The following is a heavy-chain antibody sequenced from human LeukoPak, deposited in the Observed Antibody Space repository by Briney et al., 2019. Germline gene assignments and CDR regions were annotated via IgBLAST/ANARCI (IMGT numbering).Heavy chain of an antibody. V-gene: IGHV5-51*01. CDR2: IYPGDSDT. D-gene: IGHD3-22*01. CDR3: ARHFPADYDSSGYIFDY. Sequence: GESLKISCKGSGYSFTSYWIGWVRQMPGKGLEWMGIIYPGDSDTRYSPSFQGQVTISADKSISTAYLQWSSLKASDTAMYYCARHFPADYDSSGYIFDYWGQGTPVTVSS. J-gene: IGHJ4*02. CDR1: GYSFTSYW.